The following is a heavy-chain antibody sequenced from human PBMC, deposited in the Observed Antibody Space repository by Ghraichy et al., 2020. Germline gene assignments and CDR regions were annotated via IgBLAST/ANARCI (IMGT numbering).Heavy chain of an antibody. CDR1: GFNFNTNI. Sequence: GSLRLSCAASGFNFNTNIIHWARQAPGKGLEWVTAISHDGNSKYYADSVKDRFTISRDNSENTVYLQMNSLIAEDTAVYYCAREKDSSGRCGFFDPWGQGTLVTVSS. D-gene: IGHD3-22*01. CDR3: AREKDSSGRCGFFDP. J-gene: IGHJ5*02. CDR2: ISHDGNSK. V-gene: IGHV3-30*04.